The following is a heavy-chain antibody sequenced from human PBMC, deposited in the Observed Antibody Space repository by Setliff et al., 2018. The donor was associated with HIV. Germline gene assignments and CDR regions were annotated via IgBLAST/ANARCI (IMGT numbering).Heavy chain of an antibody. V-gene: IGHV1-18*01. D-gene: IGHD6-6*01. J-gene: IGHJ5*02. CDR2: ISAYNGNT. CDR1: GYTFTTYG. Sequence: GASVKVSCKASGYTFTTYGITWVRQAPGQGLEWMGWISAYNGNTNYAQKLQGRVTMTTDTSTSTAYMELRSLRSDDTAVYYCARGFSVYSSSDPLLNWLDPWGQGTLVTVSS. CDR3: ARGFSVYSSSDPLLNWLDP.